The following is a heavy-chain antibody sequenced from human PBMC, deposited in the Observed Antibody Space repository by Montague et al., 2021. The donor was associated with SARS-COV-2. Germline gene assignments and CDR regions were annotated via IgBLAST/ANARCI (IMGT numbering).Heavy chain of an antibody. V-gene: IGHV4-31*03. Sequence: TLSLTCTVSGVSISSTGYFWSWIRHHPREGLEWIGYVYYTGSTDYNPSLKSRVSMSIDTSRNQFSLKMSSVTAADTAVYYCARDRYGHFEYGGQGTLVTVSS. J-gene: IGHJ4*02. CDR2: VYYTGST. D-gene: IGHD5-18*01. CDR3: ARDRYGHFEY. CDR1: GVSISSTGYF.